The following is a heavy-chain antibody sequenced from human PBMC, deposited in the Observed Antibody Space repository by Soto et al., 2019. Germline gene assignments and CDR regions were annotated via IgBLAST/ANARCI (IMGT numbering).Heavy chain of an antibody. CDR1: VYTFTSYG. D-gene: IGHD2-15*01. V-gene: IGHV1-18*01. J-gene: IGHJ4*02. CDR2: ISAYNGNT. CDR3: ARALVVVVAAADY. Sequence: ASVKGSGRASVYTFTSYGISWVRQAPGQGLEWMGRISAYNGNTNYAQKLQGRVTMTTDTSTSTAYMELRSLRSDDTAVYYCARALVVVVAAADYWGQGTLVTVSS.